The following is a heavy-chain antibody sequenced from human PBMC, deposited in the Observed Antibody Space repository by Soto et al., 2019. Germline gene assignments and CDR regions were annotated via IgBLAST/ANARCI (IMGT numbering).Heavy chain of an antibody. CDR3: TRAQFRYTGTYVAADWFDP. CDR1: GGATSTIA. V-gene: IGHV1-69*13. CDR2: FIPSFGTA. D-gene: IGHD1-26*01. J-gene: IGHJ5*02. Sequence: SVKVSCKASGGATSTIAITWVRRAPGQGLEWMGAFIPSFGTAIYAQKFQGRVTISADESTSSAYMDLSSLRSDDTAVYYCTRAQFRYTGTYVAADWFDPWGQGTLVTVSS.